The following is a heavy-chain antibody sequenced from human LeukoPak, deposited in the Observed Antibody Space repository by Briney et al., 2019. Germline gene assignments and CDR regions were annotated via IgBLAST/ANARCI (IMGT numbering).Heavy chain of an antibody. CDR3: ASEGDRQIF. D-gene: IGHD3-16*01. V-gene: IGHV3-66*01. Sequence: PGGSLRLSCAASGFIVSSNYMSWVRQAPGAGLEWVSVIFSGGGSKFADSVKGRFTISKGNSKNTLYLQMNSLRVGDTAVYYCASEGDRQIFWGQGTLVTVSS. CDR1: GFIVSSNY. J-gene: IGHJ4*02. CDR2: IFSGGGS.